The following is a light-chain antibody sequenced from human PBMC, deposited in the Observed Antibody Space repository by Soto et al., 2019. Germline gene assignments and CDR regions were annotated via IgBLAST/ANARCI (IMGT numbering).Light chain of an antibody. Sequence: QSVLTQPPSVSGAPGQRVTISCTGSSSNIGAGYDVHWYQQFPGTAPKLLIYGNSNRPSGVPDRFSGSKSGTSASLAIPGLQAEDEDDYSCQSYDSSLSSWVFGGGTKLTVL. CDR1: SSNIGAGYD. V-gene: IGLV1-40*01. J-gene: IGLJ3*02. CDR3: QSYDSSLSSWV. CDR2: GNS.